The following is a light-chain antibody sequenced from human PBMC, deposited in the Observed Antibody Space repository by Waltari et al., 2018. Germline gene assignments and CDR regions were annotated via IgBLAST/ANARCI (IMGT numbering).Light chain of an antibody. J-gene: IGKJ2*03. CDR2: GAS. V-gene: IGKV3-20*01. CDR1: QSVSSKY. CDR3: QQFGGSPLYS. Sequence: EIVLTQSPSTLSLSPGERATLSCRASQSVSSKYLAWYQQKPGQAPRLLMFGASSRATGIPDRFSGSGSGTDFTLTISRLEPEDFAVYYCQQFGGSPLYSFGQGTKLEI.